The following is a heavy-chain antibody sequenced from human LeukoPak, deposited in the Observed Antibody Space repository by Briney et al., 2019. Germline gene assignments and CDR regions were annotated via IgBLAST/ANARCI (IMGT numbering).Heavy chain of an antibody. CDR2: ISSDGGST. J-gene: IGHJ5*02. V-gene: IGHV3-64*01. Sequence: GGSLRLSCAASGIIFSNYAMHWVRQGPGKGLECISTISSDGGSTYYANSVKGRFTISRDNSKNTLYLQMGSLRAEDMAVYYCARGDPHADLWGQGTLVTVSS. CDR3: ARGDPHADL. CDR1: GIIFSNYA.